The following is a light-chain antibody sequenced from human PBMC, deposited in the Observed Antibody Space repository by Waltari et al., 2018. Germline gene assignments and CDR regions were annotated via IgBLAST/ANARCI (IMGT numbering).Light chain of an antibody. Sequence: QSALTQPASVSGSPGQSITISCTGASSDIGGSNFVSWYQQHPDRAPKLMIYEVTKRPPGVPTRFSGTKSDTTASLTIAGLQTEDEGNYYCASYASGSTLVVFGGGTKLTVL. CDR1: SSDIGGSNF. CDR2: EVT. V-gene: IGLV2-14*01. J-gene: IGLJ2*01. CDR3: ASYASGSTLVV.